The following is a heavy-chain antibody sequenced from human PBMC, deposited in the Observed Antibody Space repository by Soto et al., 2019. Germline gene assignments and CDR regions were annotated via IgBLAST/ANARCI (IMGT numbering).Heavy chain of an antibody. J-gene: IGHJ6*02. D-gene: IGHD3-3*01. V-gene: IGHV3-15*07. CDR1: GFTFSNAW. Sequence: PGGSLRLSCAASGFTFSNAWMNWVRQAPWKGLEWVGRIKSKTDGGTTDYAAPVKGRFTISRDDSKNTLYLQMNSLKTEDTAVYYCTTVSRAITIFGVVTGGGMDVWGQGTTVTVSS. CDR3: TTVSRAITIFGVVTGGGMDV. CDR2: IKSKTDGGTT.